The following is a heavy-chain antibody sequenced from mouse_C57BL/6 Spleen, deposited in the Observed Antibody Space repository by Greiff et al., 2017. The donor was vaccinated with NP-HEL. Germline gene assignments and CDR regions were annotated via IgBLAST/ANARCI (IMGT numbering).Heavy chain of an antibody. J-gene: IGHJ4*01. CDR1: GFTFSDYG. Sequence: QLVESGGGLVKPGGSLKLSCAASGFTFSDYGMHWVRQAPEKGLEWVAYISSGSSTIYYADTVKGRFTISRDNAQNTLFLQMTSLRSEDTAMYYCARLITSSYYYAMDYWGQGTSVTVSS. CDR3: ARLITSSYYYAMDY. CDR2: ISSGSSTI. D-gene: IGHD1-1*01. V-gene: IGHV5-17*01.